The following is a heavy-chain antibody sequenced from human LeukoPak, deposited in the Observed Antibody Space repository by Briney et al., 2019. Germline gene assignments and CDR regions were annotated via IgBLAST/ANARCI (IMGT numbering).Heavy chain of an antibody. J-gene: IGHJ4*02. CDR1: GGSISSSSYY. CDR2: IYYSGST. V-gene: IGHV4-39*01. D-gene: IGHD3-3*01. CDR3: ARIYDFWSGYPYDY. Sequence: PSETLSLTCTVSGGSISSSSYYWGWIRQPPGKGLEWIGSIYYSGSTYYNPSLKSRVTISVDTSKNQFPLKLSSVTAADTAVYYCARIYDFWSGYPYDYWGQGTLVTVSS.